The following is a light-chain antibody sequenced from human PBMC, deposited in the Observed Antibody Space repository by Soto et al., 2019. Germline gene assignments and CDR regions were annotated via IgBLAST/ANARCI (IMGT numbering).Light chain of an antibody. CDR2: NVN. CDR3: CSYGGSVV. V-gene: IGLV2-11*01. Sequence: QSVLTQPRSVSGSPGQSVTISCTGTISNVGGYNYVSWYQQHPGKAPKLLIYNVNKRPSGVPDRFSGSKSGNTASLTISGLQAEDEADYYCCSYGGSVVFGGGTKLTVL. CDR1: ISNVGGYNY. J-gene: IGLJ2*01.